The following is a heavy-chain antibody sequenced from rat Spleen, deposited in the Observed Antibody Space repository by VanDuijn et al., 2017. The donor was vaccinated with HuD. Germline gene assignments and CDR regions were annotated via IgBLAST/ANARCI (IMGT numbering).Heavy chain of an antibody. Sequence: EVQLVESGGGLVQPGRSLKLSCAASGFTFSNYGMAWVRQAPTKGLEWVATISYDGSSTYYRDSVKGRFTISRDNAKSTLYLQMDSLRSEDTATYYCARGGNWFAYWGQGTLVTVSS. J-gene: IGHJ3*01. CDR1: GFTFSNYG. V-gene: IGHV5-29*01. CDR2: ISYDGSST. CDR3: ARGGNWFAY.